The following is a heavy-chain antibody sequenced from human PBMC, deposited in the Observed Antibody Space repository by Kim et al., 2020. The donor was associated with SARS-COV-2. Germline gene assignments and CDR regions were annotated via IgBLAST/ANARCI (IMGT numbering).Heavy chain of an antibody. D-gene: IGHD1-1*01. CDR3: ARDYKAGY. J-gene: IGHJ4*02. V-gene: IGHV1-2*02. CDR2: NSGGT. Sequence: NSGGTNYAQKFHGRVTMTRDTSISTAYMELSRLRSDDTAVYYCARDYKAGYWGQGTLVTVSS.